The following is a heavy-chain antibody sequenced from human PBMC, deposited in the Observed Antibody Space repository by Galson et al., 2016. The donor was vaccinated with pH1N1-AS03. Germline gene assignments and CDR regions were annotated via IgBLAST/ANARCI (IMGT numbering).Heavy chain of an antibody. D-gene: IGHD5/OR15-5a*01. Sequence: QSGAEVKKPGESLKISCKGSGYSFTNYWIGWVRQMPGKGLEWMGIIYPGDSYTRYSPSFQGQVTIPSDKSITTAYLQWSNLKASDTAMYYCARHRLSVTHSFSTRGIDVWGKGTTVTVSS. V-gene: IGHV5-51*01. CDR3: ARHRLSVTHSFSTRGIDV. J-gene: IGHJ6*04. CDR1: GYSFTNYW. CDR2: IYPGDSYT.